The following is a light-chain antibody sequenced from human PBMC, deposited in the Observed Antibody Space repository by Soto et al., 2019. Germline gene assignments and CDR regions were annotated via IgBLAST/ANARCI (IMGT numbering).Light chain of an antibody. CDR1: QGVSSY. V-gene: IGKV3-11*01. CDR2: DAS. J-gene: IGKJ4*01. CDR3: QQRSNWLT. Sequence: EIVLTQSPATLSSSPGERATLSCRASQGVSSYLGWYQQKPGQAPRLLIYDASKRASGIPSRFSGSGSGTDFPITISSLEAEDFADYYCQQRSNWLTFGGGTKVEIK.